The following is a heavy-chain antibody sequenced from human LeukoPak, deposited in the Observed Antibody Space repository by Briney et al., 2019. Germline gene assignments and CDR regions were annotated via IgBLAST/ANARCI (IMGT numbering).Heavy chain of an antibody. CDR1: GYRFTNYW. V-gene: IGHV5-51*01. CDR3: ARRRDLYSGSYYPFDY. J-gene: IGHJ4*02. CDR2: IYPGDSEP. Sequence: GESLKISCKGSGYRFTNYWIGWVRQMPGKGLEWMGIIYPGDSEPRYSPSFQGQVTISADKSISTAYLQWSSLKASDTAMYYCARRRDLYSGSYYPFDYWGQGTLVTVSS. D-gene: IGHD1-26*01.